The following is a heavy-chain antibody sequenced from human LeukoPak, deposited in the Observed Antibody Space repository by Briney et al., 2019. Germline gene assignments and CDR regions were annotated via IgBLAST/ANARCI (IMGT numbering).Heavy chain of an antibody. CDR3: ARDEEQQLGY. D-gene: IGHD6-13*01. V-gene: IGHV1-46*01. J-gene: IGHJ4*02. CDR2: INPSGGST. CDR1: GYTFTSYG. Sequence: ASVKVSCKASGYTFTSYGISWVRQAPGQGLEWMGIINPSGGSTSCAQKFQGRVTMTRDMSTSTVYMELSSLRSEDTAVYYCARDEEQQLGYWGQGTLVTVSS.